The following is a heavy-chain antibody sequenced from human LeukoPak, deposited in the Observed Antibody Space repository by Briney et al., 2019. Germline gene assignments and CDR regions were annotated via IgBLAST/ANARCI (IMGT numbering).Heavy chain of an antibody. CDR3: ARTHQISETAFDI. CDR1: GGSISSYY. Sequence: SETLSLTCTVSGGSISSYYWSWIRQTPGKGLEWIGYILSSGSTNYNPSVKSRVTISVDTSKNQFSLKLRSVTAADTAVYYCARTHQISETAFDIWGPGTMVIVSS. V-gene: IGHV4-59*01. J-gene: IGHJ3*02. CDR2: ILSSGST.